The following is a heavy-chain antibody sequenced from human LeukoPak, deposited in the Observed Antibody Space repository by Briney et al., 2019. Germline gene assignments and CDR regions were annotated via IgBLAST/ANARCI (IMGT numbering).Heavy chain of an antibody. V-gene: IGHV1-69*13. CDR3: ARGGSSPFDP. CDR1: GGTFSNYA. CDR2: IIPIFGTA. J-gene: IGHJ5*02. D-gene: IGHD1-26*01. Sequence: GASVKVSCKASGGTFSNYAISWVRQAPGQGLEWMGGIIPIFGTANYAQKFQGRVTITADESTSTAYMELSSLRSEDTAVYYCARGGSSPFDPWGQGSLVTVSS.